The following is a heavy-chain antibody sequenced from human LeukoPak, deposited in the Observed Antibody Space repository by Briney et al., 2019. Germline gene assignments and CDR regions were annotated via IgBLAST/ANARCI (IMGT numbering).Heavy chain of an antibody. CDR1: GFTFSSYA. CDR3: ARDSPSYYDFWSGYEGRGYSWFDP. J-gene: IGHJ5*02. CDR2: ISYDGSNK. Sequence: GRSLRLSCAASGFTFSSYAMHWVRQAPGKGLEWVAVISYDGSNKYYADSVKGRFTISRDNSKNTLYLQMDSLRAEDTAVYYCARDSPSYYDFWSGYEGRGYSWFDPWGQGTLVTVSS. D-gene: IGHD3-3*01. V-gene: IGHV3-30-3*01.